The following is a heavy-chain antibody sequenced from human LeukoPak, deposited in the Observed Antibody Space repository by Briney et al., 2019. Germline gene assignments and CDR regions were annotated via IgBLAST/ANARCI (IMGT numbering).Heavy chain of an antibody. J-gene: IGHJ3*02. CDR1: GFTVSSNY. Sequence: GGSLRLSCAASGFTVSSNYMSWVRQAPGKGLEWVSVIYSGGSTYYADSVKGRFTISRDNSKNTLYLQMNSLRAEDTAVYYCARVSDDVGYYSGSYSDAFDIWGPGTMVTVSS. D-gene: IGHD1-26*01. CDR2: IYSGGST. CDR3: ARVSDDVGYYSGSYSDAFDI. V-gene: IGHV3-66*01.